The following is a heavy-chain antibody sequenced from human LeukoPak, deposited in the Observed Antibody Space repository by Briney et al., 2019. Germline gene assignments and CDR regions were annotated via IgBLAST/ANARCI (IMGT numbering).Heavy chain of an antibody. D-gene: IGHD6-13*01. Sequence: PGGPLRLSCAASGFTFSDYYMSWIPQAPGKGQEWISYISNTASIIYYLDSVKRRFTIPSVNHKNSLYLKMDRLRVEDTAVYYCARQGDSSSWAGNDYWGQGTLVTVSS. CDR2: ISNTASII. V-gene: IGHV3-11*04. CDR3: ARQGDSSSWAGNDY. J-gene: IGHJ4*02. CDR1: GFTFSDYY.